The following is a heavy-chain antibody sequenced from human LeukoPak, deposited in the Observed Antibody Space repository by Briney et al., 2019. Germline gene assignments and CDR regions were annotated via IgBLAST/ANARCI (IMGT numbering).Heavy chain of an antibody. J-gene: IGHJ5*02. CDR1: GGTFSSYA. Sequence: SVKVSCKASGGTFSSYAISWVRQAPGQGLEWMGGIIPIFGTANYAQKFQGRVTITADESTSTAYMELSSLRSEDTAVYYCARDLVEQQLVRLDPWAREPWSPSPQ. V-gene: IGHV1-69*13. D-gene: IGHD6-13*01. CDR2: IIPIFGTA. CDR3: ARDLVEQQLVRLDP.